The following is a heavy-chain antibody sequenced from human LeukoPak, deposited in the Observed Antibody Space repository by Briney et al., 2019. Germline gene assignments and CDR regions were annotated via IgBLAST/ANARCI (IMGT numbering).Heavy chain of an antibody. V-gene: IGHV3-15*01. D-gene: IGHD2-21*02. CDR2: IKGKIDGGTT. Sequence: GGSLRLSCAASGFTFTNAWMSWVRQAPGKGLEWVGRIKGKIDGGTTDYAAPVKGRFTISRDDSKNTLYLQMNSLKTEDTAVYYCATDGGPDCGGGCPDFDFWGQGTLVTVSS. CDR3: ATDGGPDCGGGCPDFDF. J-gene: IGHJ4*02. CDR1: GFTFTNAW.